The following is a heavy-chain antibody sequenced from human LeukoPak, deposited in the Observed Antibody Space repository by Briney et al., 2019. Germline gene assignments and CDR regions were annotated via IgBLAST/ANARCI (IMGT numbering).Heavy chain of an antibody. J-gene: IGHJ3*02. Sequence: ASVKVSCKASGYTFTSYAMNWVRQAPGQGLEWMGWINTNTGNPTYAQGFTGRFVFSLDTSVSTAYLQISSLKAEDTAVYYCARDPSYPYHDAFDIWGQGTMVTVSS. V-gene: IGHV7-4-1*02. CDR2: INTNTGNP. CDR1: GYTFTSYA. D-gene: IGHD1-26*01. CDR3: ARDPSYPYHDAFDI.